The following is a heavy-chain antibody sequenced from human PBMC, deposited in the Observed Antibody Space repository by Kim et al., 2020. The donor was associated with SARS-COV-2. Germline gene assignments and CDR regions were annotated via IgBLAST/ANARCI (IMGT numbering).Heavy chain of an antibody. CDR2: ISSSSSYI. V-gene: IGHV3-21*01. CDR3: AREIINGYSGYEGGMDV. Sequence: WGSLRLSCAASGFTFSSYSMNWVRQAPGKGLEWVSSISSSSSYIYYEDSVKGRFIISRDNAKNSLYLQMNSLRAEDTAVYYCAREIINGYSGYEGGMDVWGQGTTVTVSS. J-gene: IGHJ6*02. D-gene: IGHD5-12*01. CDR1: GFTFSSYS.